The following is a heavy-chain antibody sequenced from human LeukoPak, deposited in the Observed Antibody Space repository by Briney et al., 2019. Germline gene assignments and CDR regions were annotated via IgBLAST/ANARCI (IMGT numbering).Heavy chain of an antibody. Sequence: SETLSLTCTVSGGSISSSTYYWGWIRQPPGKGLEWIGSIYYSGSTYYNPSLKSRVTISVDTSKNQFSLKLSSVTAADTAVYYCARERAIEEGWFDPWGQGTLVTVSS. CDR1: GGSISSSTYY. V-gene: IGHV4-39*07. J-gene: IGHJ5*02. CDR3: ARERAIEEGWFDP. CDR2: IYYSGST.